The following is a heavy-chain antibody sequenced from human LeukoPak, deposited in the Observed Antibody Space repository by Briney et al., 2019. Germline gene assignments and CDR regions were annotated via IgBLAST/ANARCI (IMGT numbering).Heavy chain of an antibody. V-gene: IGHV3-7*01. J-gene: IGHJ4*02. D-gene: IGHD3-3*01. CDR2: IKQDGSEQ. CDR1: GFTFRNYW. CDR3: ARGTIFGVVISDFSFDF. Sequence: GGSLRLSCAASGFTFRNYWMNWVRQAPGKGLEWVANIKQDGSEQDYVDSVKGRFTISRDNAKTSLYVQMTSLRAEDTAVYYCARGTIFGVVISDFSFDFWGQGTLVTVSS.